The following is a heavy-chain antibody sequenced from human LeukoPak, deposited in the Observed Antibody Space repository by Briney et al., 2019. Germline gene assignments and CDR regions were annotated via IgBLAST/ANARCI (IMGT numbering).Heavy chain of an antibody. CDR1: GYTFTGYN. CDR3: SRVPCFTTPCSAVNWFVT. Sequence: ASARVSCKPSGYTFTGYNIHCVRHAPGQGLEWMGWLNPSNGDTIYAQKFRGRVTLTRDTSISTAYLEVSSLRSDDTGIYFCSRVPCFTTPCSAVNWFVTSGQGNLVSVSS. D-gene: IGHD1-14*01. CDR2: LNPSNGDT. V-gene: IGHV1-2*02. J-gene: IGHJ5*02.